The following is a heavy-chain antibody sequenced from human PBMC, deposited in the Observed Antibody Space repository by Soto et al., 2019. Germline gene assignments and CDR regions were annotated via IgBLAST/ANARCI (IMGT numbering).Heavy chain of an antibody. CDR2: TYYRSKWYN. J-gene: IGHJ6*02. Sequence: SQTLSLTCAISGDSVSSNSAAWNWIRQSPSRGLEWLGRTYYRSKWYNDYAVSVKSRITINPDTSKNQFSLQLNSVTPEDTAVYYCARRGGYCSGGICYPRDYYYGMDVWGQGTTVTVSS. D-gene: IGHD2-15*01. CDR3: ARRGGYCSGGICYPRDYYYGMDV. CDR1: GDSVSSNSAA. V-gene: IGHV6-1*01.